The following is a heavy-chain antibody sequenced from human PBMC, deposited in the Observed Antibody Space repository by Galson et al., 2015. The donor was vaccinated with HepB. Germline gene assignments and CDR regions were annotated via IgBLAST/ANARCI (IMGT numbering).Heavy chain of an antibody. D-gene: IGHD5-18*01. J-gene: IGHJ6*03. CDR1: GYSFTSYW. CDR3: ARVVSGYSYGLLYYYYMDV. V-gene: IGHV5-51*03. Sequence: QSGAEVKKPGESLKISCKGSGYSFTSYWIGWVRQMPGKGLEWMGIIYPGDSDTRYSPSFQGQVTISADKSISTAYLQWSSLKASDTAMYYCARVVSGYSYGLLYYYYMDVWGKGTAVTVSS. CDR2: IYPGDSDT.